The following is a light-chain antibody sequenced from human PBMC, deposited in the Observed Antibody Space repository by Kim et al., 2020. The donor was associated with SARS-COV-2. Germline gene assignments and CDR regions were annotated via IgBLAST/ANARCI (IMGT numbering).Light chain of an antibody. CDR2: RND. J-gene: IGLJ3*02. Sequence: QSVLTQSPSTSGTPGQRVTISCSGSNSNIGTHFVFWYQQFSGAAPRIVIYRNDLRPSGVPDRFSGSKSGTSASLVISDLRSDDEADYYCEAWDDNLRAWVFGGGTKVTVL. CDR3: EAWDDNLRAWV. V-gene: IGLV1-47*01. CDR1: NSNIGTHF.